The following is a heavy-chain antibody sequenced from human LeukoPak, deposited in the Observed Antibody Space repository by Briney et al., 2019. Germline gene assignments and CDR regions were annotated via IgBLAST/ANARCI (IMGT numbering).Heavy chain of an antibody. Sequence: ASVKVSCKASGYTFTTSGITWVRQAPGQGLEWMGWISGYNGHTKYGQDFQGRVTMTTDTSTTTAYMELRSLRSADTAVYYCARGGRGGNNHFDYWGQGNLVTVSS. V-gene: IGHV1-18*01. D-gene: IGHD1/OR15-1a*01. CDR2: ISGYNGHT. J-gene: IGHJ4*02. CDR3: ARGGRGGNNHFDY. CDR1: GYTFTTSG.